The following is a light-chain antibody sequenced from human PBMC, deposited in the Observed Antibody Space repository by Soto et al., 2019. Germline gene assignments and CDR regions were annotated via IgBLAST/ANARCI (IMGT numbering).Light chain of an antibody. CDR2: KVS. CDR1: KSFLLINGITS. CDR3: MQFSQFPRT. Sequence: DIVLTQTPLSLLVTLGQPPSFSSRSIKSFLLINGITSLSWLQQRPGQPPRLLIHKVSNRFSGVPDRFSGSGAGTEFTLTISRVEAEDVGVYYCMQFSQFPRTFGQGTKVEVK. J-gene: IGKJ1*01. V-gene: IGKV2-24*01.